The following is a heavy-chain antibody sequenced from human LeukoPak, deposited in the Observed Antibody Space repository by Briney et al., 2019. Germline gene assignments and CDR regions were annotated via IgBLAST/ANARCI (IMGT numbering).Heavy chain of an antibody. Sequence: PSETLSLTCTVSGGSISSYYWSWIRQPARKGLEWIWRIYTSGITNYNPSLKSRVTISVDTSKNQYSLKLRSVTAAETAVYCCARDAPNYCSSTSCYRGYYYYMDVWGKGTTVTVSS. CDR3: ARDAPNYCSSTSCYRGYYYYMDV. CDR2: IYTSGIT. J-gene: IGHJ6*03. CDR1: GGSISSYY. V-gene: IGHV4-4*07. D-gene: IGHD2-2*02.